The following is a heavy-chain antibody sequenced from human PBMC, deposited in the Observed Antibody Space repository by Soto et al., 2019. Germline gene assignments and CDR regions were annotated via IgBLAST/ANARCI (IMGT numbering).Heavy chain of an antibody. D-gene: IGHD3-10*01. CDR1: GDSVSSDITS. Sequence: QGQLQQSGPGLVKPSQTLSLTCAISGDSVSSDITSWNWIRQSPSRGLEWLGRTYYRSKWFHDYAASVKSRITINPATSKNQFSLELNYMTPEDTAVYYCARGNALDVWGQGTVVTVSS. J-gene: IGHJ3*01. V-gene: IGHV6-1*01. CDR2: TYYRSKWFH. CDR3: ARGNALDV.